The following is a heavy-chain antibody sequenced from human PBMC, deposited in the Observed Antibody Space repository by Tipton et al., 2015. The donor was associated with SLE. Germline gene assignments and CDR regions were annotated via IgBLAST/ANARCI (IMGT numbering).Heavy chain of an antibody. J-gene: IGHJ4*02. V-gene: IGHV3-7*03. CDR1: GFTFRSYC. Sequence: GSLRLSCAASGFTFRSYCMSWVRQAPGKGLEWVAHINPDGSEKYYADSGSGRVTISRDNSKNTLYLQMNSLRAEDTALYYCAKEGPVVDVELWGQRTLVTVSS. CDR2: INPDGSEK. D-gene: IGHD3-22*01. CDR3: AKEGPVVDVEL.